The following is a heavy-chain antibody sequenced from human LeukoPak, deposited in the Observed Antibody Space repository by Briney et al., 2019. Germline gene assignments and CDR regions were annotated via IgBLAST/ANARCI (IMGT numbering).Heavy chain of an antibody. CDR1: EFTFSSYS. J-gene: IGHJ4*02. V-gene: IGHV3-21*01. D-gene: IGHD3-3*01. Sequence: GGSLRLSCAASEFTFSSYSMNWVRQAPGKGLEWLSSISSSSSYIYYADSVKGRFTISRDNAKNSLYLQMNSLRAEDTAVYYCASGRGYDFWMSPRYYFDYWGQGTLVTVSS. CDR2: ISSSSSYI. CDR3: ASGRGYDFWMSPRYYFDY.